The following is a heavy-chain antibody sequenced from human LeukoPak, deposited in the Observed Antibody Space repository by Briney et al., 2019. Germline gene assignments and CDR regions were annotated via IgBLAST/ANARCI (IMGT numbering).Heavy chain of an antibody. J-gene: IGHJ4*02. D-gene: IGHD3-10*01. CDR3: ARHGRSGTPYYFDY. Sequence: SETLSLTCTVSGGSISSYYWSWIRQPAGKGLEWIGRIYTSGSTNYNPSLKSRVTMSVDTSKNQFSLKLSSVTAADTAVYYCARHGRSGTPYYFDYWGQGTLVTVSS. V-gene: IGHV4-4*07. CDR1: GGSISSYY. CDR2: IYTSGST.